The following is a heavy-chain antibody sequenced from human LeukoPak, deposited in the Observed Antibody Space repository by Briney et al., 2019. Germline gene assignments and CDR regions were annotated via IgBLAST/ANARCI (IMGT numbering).Heavy chain of an antibody. CDR2: IYYSGSS. CDR1: GDSISGHY. D-gene: IGHD2-15*01. Sequence: SETLSLTCTVSGDSISGHYWSWIRQPPGTGLEWIGYIYYSGSSYYNPLLKSRVTISVETSKNQFSLKLSSVTAADTAVYYCARRKGCSGGSCYGDTFDYWGQGTLVTVSS. J-gene: IGHJ4*02. CDR3: ARRKGCSGGSCYGDTFDY. V-gene: IGHV4-59*08.